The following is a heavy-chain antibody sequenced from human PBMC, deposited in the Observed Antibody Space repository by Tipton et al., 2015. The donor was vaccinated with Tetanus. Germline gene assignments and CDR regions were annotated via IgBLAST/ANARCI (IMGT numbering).Heavy chain of an antibody. V-gene: IGHV3-21*06. Sequence: SLRLSCEVSGFIYSSYAMNWVRQAPGKGLEWVASVSSTSSYIYYADSLKGRFTISRDNAKNSLYLQMDNLRVEDTAVYFCASGSALDYWGQGTLVTVSS. CDR2: VSSTSSYI. CDR3: ASGSALDY. CDR1: GFIYSSYA. D-gene: IGHD6-25*01. J-gene: IGHJ4*02.